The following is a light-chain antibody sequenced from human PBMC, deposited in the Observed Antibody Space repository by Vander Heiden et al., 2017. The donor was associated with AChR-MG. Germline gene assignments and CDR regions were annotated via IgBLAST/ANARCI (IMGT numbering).Light chain of an antibody. CDR2: DVS. J-gene: IGLJ2*01. CDR3: SSFTTSSTLV. V-gene: IGLV2-14*01. CDR1: SSDIGGFDS. Sequence: QSALTQPASVSGSPGQSITISCTGTSSDIGGFDSVSWYQQHPGKVPKFIIYDVSRRPAGVSNRFSGTKSGNTASLTISGLQAEDEADYYCSSFTTSSTLVFGGGTKLTVL.